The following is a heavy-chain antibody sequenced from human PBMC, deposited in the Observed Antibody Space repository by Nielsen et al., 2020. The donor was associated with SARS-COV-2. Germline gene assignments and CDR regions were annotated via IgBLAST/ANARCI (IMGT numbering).Heavy chain of an antibody. CDR2: ITPSDGST. CDR3: ARALGYSSYSSY. Sequence: GGSLRLSCAVYGGSFSGYYWSWVRQAPGKGLEWVSAITPSDGSTFYADSVKGRFTISRDNSKNTLYLQMNSLRADDTAVYYCARALGYSSYSSYWGQGTLVTVSS. CDR1: GGSFSGYY. V-gene: IGHV3-23*01. D-gene: IGHD6-19*01. J-gene: IGHJ4*02.